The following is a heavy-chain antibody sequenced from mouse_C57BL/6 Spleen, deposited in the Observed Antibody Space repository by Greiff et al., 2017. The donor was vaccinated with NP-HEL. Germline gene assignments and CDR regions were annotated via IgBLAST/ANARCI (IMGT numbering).Heavy chain of an antibody. J-gene: IGHJ2*01. CDR1: GYTFTDYY. V-gene: IGHV1-76*01. D-gene: IGHD1-1*01. CDR2: IYPGSGNT. Sequence: QVQLKQSGAELVRPGASVKLSCKASGYTFTDYYINWVKQRPGQGLEWIARIYPGSGNTYYNEKFKGKATLTADKSSSTAYMQLSSLTSEDSAVYFCARGGPYYYGSSYYFDYWGHGTTLTVSS. CDR3: ARGGPYYYGSSYYFDY.